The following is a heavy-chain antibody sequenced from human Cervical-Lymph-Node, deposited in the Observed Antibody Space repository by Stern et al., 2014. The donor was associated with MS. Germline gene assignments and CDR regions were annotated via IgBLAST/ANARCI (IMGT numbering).Heavy chain of an antibody. CDR3: ARKSLSMDHYFDS. V-gene: IGHV4-59*01. D-gene: IGHD2-2*03. Sequence: QVQLQESGPGLVKPSETLSLTCTVSGASISSYYWNWIRQPPGKGLEWIGYIYYTGTTNYNPSLKGRVAISLDTSKNQFSLILRSVSAADTAVYYCARKSLSMDHYFDSWGQGTLVTVS. J-gene: IGHJ4*02. CDR1: GASISSYY. CDR2: IYYTGTT.